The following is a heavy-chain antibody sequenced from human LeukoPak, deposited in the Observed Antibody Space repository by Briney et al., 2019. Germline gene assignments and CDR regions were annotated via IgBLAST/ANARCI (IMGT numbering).Heavy chain of an antibody. CDR3: ARGRSNYYGMDV. Sequence: SETLSLTCSVSDGSTNSYYWNWIRRPPGKGLEWIGYIYYNGNTNYSPSLKSRVTMSVDTSKNLFSLKVSSVTAADTAVYYCARGRSNYYGMDVWGQGTTVTVSS. J-gene: IGHJ6*02. CDR1: DGSTNSYY. D-gene: IGHD1-26*01. V-gene: IGHV4-59*01. CDR2: IYYNGNT.